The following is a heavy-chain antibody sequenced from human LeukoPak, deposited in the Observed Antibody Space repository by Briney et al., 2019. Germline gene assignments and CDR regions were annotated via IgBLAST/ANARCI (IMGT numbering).Heavy chain of an antibody. D-gene: IGHD2-15*01. J-gene: IGHJ3*02. Sequence: GGSLRLSCAASGFTFSSYAMSWVRQAPRKGLEWASAISGSGGSTYYADSVKGRFTISRDNSKNTLYLQMNSLRAEDTAVYYCAKFVRGRSVVVAAYDAFDIWGQGTMVTVSS. CDR1: GFTFSSYA. CDR2: ISGSGGST. V-gene: IGHV3-23*01. CDR3: AKFVRGRSVVVAAYDAFDI.